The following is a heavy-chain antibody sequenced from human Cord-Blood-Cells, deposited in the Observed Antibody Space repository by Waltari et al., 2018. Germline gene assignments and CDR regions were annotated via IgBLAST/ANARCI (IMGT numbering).Heavy chain of an antibody. V-gene: IGHV4-38-2*02. J-gene: IGHJ4*02. D-gene: IGHD6-6*01. Sequence: QVQLQESGPGLVKPSETLSLPRTAPGYSLSSCSYWGWIRPPPGKGLEWIGSIYHSGSTYYNPSLKSRVTISVDTSKNQFSLKLSSVTAADTAVYYCARGGAARPVDYWGQGTLVTVSS. CDR2: IYHSGST. CDR3: ARGGAARPVDY. CDR1: GYSLSSCSY.